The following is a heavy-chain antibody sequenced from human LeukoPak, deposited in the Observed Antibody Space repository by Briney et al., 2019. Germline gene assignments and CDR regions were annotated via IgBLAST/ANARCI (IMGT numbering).Heavy chain of an antibody. Sequence: GGSLRLSCAASGFTFSSYWMSWVRQAPGKGREWVANIKQDGSEKNYVDSVKGRFTISRDNAKNSLYLQMNSLRAEDTAVYYCAVHAGSSRNWFDPWGQGTLVTVSS. CDR2: IKQDGSEK. D-gene: IGHD6-13*01. CDR3: AVHAGSSRNWFDP. V-gene: IGHV3-7*01. J-gene: IGHJ5*02. CDR1: GFTFSSYW.